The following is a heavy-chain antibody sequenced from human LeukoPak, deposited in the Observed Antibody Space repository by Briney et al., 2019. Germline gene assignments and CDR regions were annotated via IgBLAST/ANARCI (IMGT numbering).Heavy chain of an antibody. CDR2: ISSSSSYI. J-gene: IGHJ4*02. CDR1: GFTFSSYS. CDR3: ARFTLVGGCFDY. D-gene: IGHD6-19*01. V-gene: IGHV3-21*01. Sequence: KPGGSLRLSCAASGFTFSSYSMNWVRQAPGKGLEWVSSISSSSSYIYYADSVKGRFTISRDNAKNSLYLQMNSLRAEDTAVYYCARFTLVGGCFDYWGQGTLVTVSS.